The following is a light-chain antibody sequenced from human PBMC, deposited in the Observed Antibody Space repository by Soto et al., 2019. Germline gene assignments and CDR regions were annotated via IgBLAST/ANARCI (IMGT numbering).Light chain of an antibody. Sequence: DIQMTQSPSSLSASVGDRVTITCRASQSISNYLSWYQQKPGTPPKLLIYAASNLQSGVPSRFSGSGSGTDFTLTISSLQHEDFATYYCQQSYSTPFTFGRGTKVDIK. V-gene: IGKV1-39*01. CDR3: QQSYSTPFT. CDR1: QSISNY. CDR2: AAS. J-gene: IGKJ3*01.